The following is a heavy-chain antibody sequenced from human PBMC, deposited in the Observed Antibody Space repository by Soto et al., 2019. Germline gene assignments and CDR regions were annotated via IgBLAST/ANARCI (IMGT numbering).Heavy chain of an antibody. CDR1: GFTFSNYG. J-gene: IGHJ4*02. CDR2: MWYDGSDK. Sequence: QVQLVESGGGVVQPGRSLRPSCASSGFTFSNYGMHWVRQAPGKGLEWVAVMWYDGSDKFYADSVKGRFTISRDISKNTLYLQMNSLRGEDTAVYYCAREGSGSAFDYWGQGTLVTVSS. V-gene: IGHV3-33*01. CDR3: AREGSGSAFDY. D-gene: IGHD3-10*01.